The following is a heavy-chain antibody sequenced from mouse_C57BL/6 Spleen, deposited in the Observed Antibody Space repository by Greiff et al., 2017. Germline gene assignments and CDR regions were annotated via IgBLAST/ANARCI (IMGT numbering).Heavy chain of an antibody. CDR3: YYGSSLYAMDY. D-gene: IGHD1-1*01. CDR2: IYPGDGDT. CDR1: GYAFSSYW. J-gene: IGHJ4*01. V-gene: IGHV1-80*01. Sequence: VQRVESGAELVKPGASVKISCKASGYAFSSYWMNWVKQRPGKGLEWIGQIYPGDGDTNYNGKFKGKATLTADKSSSTAYMQLSSLTSEDSAVYFCYYGSSLYAMDYWGQGTSVTVSS.